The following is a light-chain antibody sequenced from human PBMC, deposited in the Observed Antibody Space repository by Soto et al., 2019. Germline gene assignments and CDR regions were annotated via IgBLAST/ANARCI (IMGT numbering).Light chain of an antibody. Sequence: IVMTQSPATLSVSPGERATLSCRASQSVSRYLAWYQQKPGQAHRLLIYDASNRANGIPARFSGSGSGTDFTLTISSLEPEDFAVYYCQQRSNWPPITFGQGTRLEIK. V-gene: IGKV3-11*01. CDR3: QQRSNWPPIT. CDR1: QSVSRY. CDR2: DAS. J-gene: IGKJ5*01.